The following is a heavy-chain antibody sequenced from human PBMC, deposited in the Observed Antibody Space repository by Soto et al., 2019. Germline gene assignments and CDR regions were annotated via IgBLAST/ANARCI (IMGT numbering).Heavy chain of an antibody. D-gene: IGHD2-15*01. Sequence: EVQLLESGGGLVQPGGSLRLSCAASGFTFSSYAMGWVRQAPGKGLEGVAAISGSGENTNNPDSVKGRFTISRDNSKNTLVLQMNSLRAEDTAVYYCAKDLGLGGGSCYGEWGQGTLVTVSS. CDR2: ISGSGENT. CDR3: AKDLGLGGGSCYGE. CDR1: GFTFSSYA. J-gene: IGHJ4*02. V-gene: IGHV3-23*01.